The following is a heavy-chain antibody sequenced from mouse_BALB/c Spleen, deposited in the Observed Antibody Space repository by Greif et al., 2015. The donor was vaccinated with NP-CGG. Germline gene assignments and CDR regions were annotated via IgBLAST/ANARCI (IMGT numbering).Heavy chain of an antibody. J-gene: IGHJ3*01. V-gene: IGHV5-6-3*01. CDR3: ASLAY. CDR1: GFTFSSYG. Sequence: EVKLVESGGGLVQPGGSLKLSCAASGFTFSSYGMSWVRQTPDKRLELVATINSNGGSTYYPDSVKGRFTISRDNAKNTLYLQMSSLKSEDTAMYYCASLAYWGQGTLVTVSA. CDR2: INSNGGST.